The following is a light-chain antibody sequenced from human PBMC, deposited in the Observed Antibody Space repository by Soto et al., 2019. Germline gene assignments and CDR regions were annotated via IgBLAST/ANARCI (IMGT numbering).Light chain of an antibody. J-gene: IGKJ2*01. Sequence: EVVLTQSPGTLSLSPGERATLSCRASETVGINYLAWYQQQPGQAPRLLIFDASIRTTGIPDRFSGSGSGTEFSLTISRLEPEDSAVSFCHHYGNGADTFGQGTKLE. V-gene: IGKV3-20*01. CDR3: HHYGNGADT. CDR1: ETVGINY. CDR2: DAS.